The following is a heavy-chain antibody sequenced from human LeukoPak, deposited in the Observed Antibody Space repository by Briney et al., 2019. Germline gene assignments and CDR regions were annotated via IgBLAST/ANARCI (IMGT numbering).Heavy chain of an antibody. V-gene: IGHV3-64*01. D-gene: IGHD3-10*02. Sequence: GGSLRLSCVASGFTLSNYGIHWVRQAPGKGLEYVSGSSTNGGTTYYGSSVKGRFTISRDNSKNTLYLQMDSLRAEDMAVYYCARAFTWGSMFAGFDIWGQGTMVTVSS. J-gene: IGHJ3*02. CDR2: SSTNGGTT. CDR3: ARAFTWGSMFAGFDI. CDR1: GFTLSNYG.